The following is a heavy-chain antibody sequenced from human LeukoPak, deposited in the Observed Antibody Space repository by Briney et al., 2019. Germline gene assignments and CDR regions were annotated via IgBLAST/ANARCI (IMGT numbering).Heavy chain of an antibody. J-gene: IGHJ4*02. CDR1: GFTFNNYA. V-gene: IGHV3-23*01. D-gene: IGHD6-13*01. CDR2: ISGTGGTT. CDR3: TRDRSSWPPDFGY. Sequence: PGGSLRLSCLASGFTFNNYAMSWVRQAPGKGLEWVSSISGTGGTTYFADSVKGWFTISRDNSKNTLYLQLNSLRAEDTAMYYCTRDRSSWPPDFGYWGQGTLVTVSS.